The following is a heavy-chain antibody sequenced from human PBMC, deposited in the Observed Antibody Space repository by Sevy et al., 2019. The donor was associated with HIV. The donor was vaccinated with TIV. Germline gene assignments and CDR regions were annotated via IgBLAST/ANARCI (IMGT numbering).Heavy chain of an antibody. Sequence: GGSLRLSCAASGFTFSSYAMSWVRQAPGKGLEWVSAISGSGGSTYYADSVKDRFTISRDNSKNTLCLQMNSLRAEDTAVYYCAKDRRNYYDSSGYYYFDYWGQGTLVTVSS. CDR3: AKDRRNYYDSSGYYYFDY. CDR2: ISGSGGST. CDR1: GFTFSSYA. J-gene: IGHJ4*02. D-gene: IGHD3-22*01. V-gene: IGHV3-23*01.